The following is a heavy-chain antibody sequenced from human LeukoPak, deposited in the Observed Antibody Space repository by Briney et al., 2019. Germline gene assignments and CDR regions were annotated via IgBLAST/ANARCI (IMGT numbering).Heavy chain of an antibody. V-gene: IGHV3-23*01. CDR1: GFTFSSYA. D-gene: IGHD3-10*01. Sequence: PGGSLRLSCAASGFTFSSYAMSWVRQAPGKGLEWVSAISGSGGSTYYADSVKGRFTISRDNSKNTLYLQTNSMRSEVTAIYYCAKGLLNYYGSGSYYNPTPFDYWGQGTLVTVSS. CDR2: ISGSGGST. J-gene: IGHJ4*02. CDR3: AKGLLNYYGSGSYYNPTPFDY.